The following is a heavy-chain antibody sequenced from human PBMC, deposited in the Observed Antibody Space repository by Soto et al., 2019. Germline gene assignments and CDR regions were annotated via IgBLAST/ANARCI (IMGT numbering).Heavy chain of an antibody. Sequence: ASVKVSCKASGYTFTSYAMHWVRQAPGQRLEWMGWINAGNGNTKYSQKFQGRVTITRDTSASTAYMELSSLRSEDTAVYYRARDYVSGSYPRQRSVIDYWGQGTLVTVSS. D-gene: IGHD1-26*01. V-gene: IGHV1-3*01. CDR1: GYTFTSYA. CDR3: ARDYVSGSYPRQRSVIDY. J-gene: IGHJ4*02. CDR2: INAGNGNT.